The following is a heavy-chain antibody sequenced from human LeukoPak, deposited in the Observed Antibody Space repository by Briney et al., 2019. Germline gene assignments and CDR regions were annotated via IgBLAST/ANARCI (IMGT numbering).Heavy chain of an antibody. V-gene: IGHV4-34*01. D-gene: IGHD3-22*01. CDR1: GGSFSGYY. J-gene: IGHJ6*03. CDR2: INHSGST. Sequence: PSETLSLTCAVYGGSFSGYYWSWIRQPPGKGLEWIGEINHSGSTNYNPSLKSRVTISVGTSKNQFSLKLGSVTAADTAVYYCARGRHDSSGYYQRDYYYMDVWGKGTTVTVSS. CDR3: ARGRHDSSGYYQRDYYYMDV.